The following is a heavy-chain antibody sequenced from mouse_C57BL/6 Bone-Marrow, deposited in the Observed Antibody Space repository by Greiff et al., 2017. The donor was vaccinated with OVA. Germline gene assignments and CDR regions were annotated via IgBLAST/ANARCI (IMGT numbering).Heavy chain of an antibody. Sequence: QVQLKQPGAELVKPGASVKMSCKASGYTFTSYWITWVKQRPGQGLEWIGDIYPGSGSTNYNEKFKSKATLTVDTSSSTAYMQLSSLTSEDSAVYYCAREVDYPYAMDYWGQGTSVTVSS. CDR3: AREVDYPYAMDY. CDR1: GYTFTSYW. J-gene: IGHJ4*01. V-gene: IGHV1-55*01. D-gene: IGHD2-4*01. CDR2: IYPGSGST.